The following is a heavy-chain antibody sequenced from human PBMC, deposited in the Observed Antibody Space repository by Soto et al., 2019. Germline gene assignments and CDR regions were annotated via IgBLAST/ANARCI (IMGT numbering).Heavy chain of an antibody. Sequence: EVQLVESGGGLVQPGGSLKLSCAASGFSFSGSAMHWVRQASGKGLEWVGRVRNKGNSYETAFAASVKGRFSISRDDSKNTAYLQMNSLTTEDTAVYYCTRLAAAGGIDCWGQGTLVTVSS. CDR3: TRLAAAGGIDC. J-gene: IGHJ4*02. CDR1: GFSFSGSA. CDR2: VRNKGNSYET. D-gene: IGHD6-13*01. V-gene: IGHV3-73*01.